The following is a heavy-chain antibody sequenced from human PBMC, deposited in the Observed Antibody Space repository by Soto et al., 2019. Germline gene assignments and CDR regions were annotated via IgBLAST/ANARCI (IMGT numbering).Heavy chain of an antibody. Sequence: SVKVSCKASGGTFSSYAISWVRQAPGQGLEWMGGTIPIFGTANYAQKFQGRVTITADESTSTAYMELSSLRSEDTAVYYCARVFSKGTSYYYYGMDVWVQGTTVTVSS. CDR1: GGTFSSYA. V-gene: IGHV1-69*13. J-gene: IGHJ6*02. CDR2: TIPIFGTA. CDR3: ARVFSKGTSYYYYGMDV. D-gene: IGHD4-4*01.